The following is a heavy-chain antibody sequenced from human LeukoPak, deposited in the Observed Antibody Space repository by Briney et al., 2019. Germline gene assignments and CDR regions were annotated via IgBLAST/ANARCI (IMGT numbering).Heavy chain of an antibody. J-gene: IGHJ4*02. CDR1: GYTFINYG. V-gene: IGHV1-69*13. Sequence: GASVKVSCKASGYTFINYGISWVRQAPGQGLEWMGGIIPIFGTANYAQKFQGRVTITADESTSTAYMELSSLRSEDTAVYYCARGLYDYVWGSYRYTYDYWGQGTLVTVSS. D-gene: IGHD3-16*02. CDR3: ARGLYDYVWGSYRYTYDY. CDR2: IIPIFGTA.